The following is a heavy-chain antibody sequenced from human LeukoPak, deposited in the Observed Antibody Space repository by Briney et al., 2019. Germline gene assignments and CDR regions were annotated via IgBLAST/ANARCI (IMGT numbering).Heavy chain of an antibody. CDR3: AKLHTVQLRLWFGELLSYFQH. Sequence: RGSLRLSCAASGFTFSSYAMSWVRQAPGKGLEWVSAISGSGGSSYYADSVKGRFTISRDNSKNTLYLQMNSLRAEDTAVYYCAKLHTVQLRLWFGELLSYFQHWGQGTLVTVSS. V-gene: IGHV3-23*01. D-gene: IGHD3-10*01. J-gene: IGHJ1*01. CDR1: GFTFSSYA. CDR2: ISGSGGSS.